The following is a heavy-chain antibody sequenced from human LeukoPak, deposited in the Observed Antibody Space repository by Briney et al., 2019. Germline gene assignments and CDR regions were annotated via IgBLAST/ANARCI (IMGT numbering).Heavy chain of an antibody. CDR3: AKGGPGAFDI. CDR1: GFTFNSYG. J-gene: IGHJ3*02. V-gene: IGHV3-30*02. Sequence: GGSLRLSCAASGFTFNSYGMNWVRQAPGKGLEWVAFIQYDGSNKYYADSVKGRFTVSRDNSKSTVYLQMNDLRGEDTAVYYCAKGGPGAFDIWGQGTMVTVSS. CDR2: IQYDGSNK.